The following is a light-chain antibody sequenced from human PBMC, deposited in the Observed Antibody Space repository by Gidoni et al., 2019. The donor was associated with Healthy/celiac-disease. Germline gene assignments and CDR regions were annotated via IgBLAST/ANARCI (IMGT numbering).Light chain of an antibody. J-gene: IGKJ5*01. CDR2: DAS. CDR3: QQRSNWPRVT. CDR1: PSVSSY. Sequence: EIVLTQSPATLSLSPGERATLSFRASPSVSSYLAGYQQKPGQAPRLLIYDASNRATGIPARFSCSGSWTDFNLTISSLEPEDFAVYYCQQRSNWPRVTFGQGTRLEIK. V-gene: IGKV3-11*01.